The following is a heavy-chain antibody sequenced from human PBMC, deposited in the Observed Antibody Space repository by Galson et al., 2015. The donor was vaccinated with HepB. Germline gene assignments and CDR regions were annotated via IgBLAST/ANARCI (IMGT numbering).Heavy chain of an antibody. D-gene: IGHD2-8*01. CDR1: GFTFSNAW. J-gene: IGHJ5*02. CDR3: TTESNGVWGEFDP. Sequence: SLRLSCAASGFTFSNAWMNWVRQAPGKGLEWVGRIKSKTDGGTTDYAAPVKGRFTISRDDSKNTLYLQMNSLKTEDTAVYYCTTESNGVWGEFDPWGQGTLVTVSS. V-gene: IGHV3-15*07. CDR2: IKSKTDGGTT.